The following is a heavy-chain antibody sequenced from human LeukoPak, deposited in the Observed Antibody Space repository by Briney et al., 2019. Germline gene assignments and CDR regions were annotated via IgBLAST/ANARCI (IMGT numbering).Heavy chain of an antibody. CDR2: ISGYNTYT. J-gene: IGHJ3*02. Sequence: ASVKVSCKASNNTLSNNGITWVRQAPGQGLEWMGWISGYNTYTTYAQKFQDRVTMTKDTSTSTAYMELSSLRSEDTAVYYCATASWREGHGGAFDIWGQGTMVTVSS. CDR1: NNTLSNNG. D-gene: IGHD6-13*01. V-gene: IGHV1-18*01. CDR3: ATASWREGHGGAFDI.